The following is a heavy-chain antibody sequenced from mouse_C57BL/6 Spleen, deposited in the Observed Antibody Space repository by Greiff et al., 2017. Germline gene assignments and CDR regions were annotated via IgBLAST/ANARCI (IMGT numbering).Heavy chain of an antibody. CDR2: IDPSDSET. V-gene: IGHV1-52*01. CDR3: ARAYGSSLYYYAMDY. D-gene: IGHD1-1*01. J-gene: IGHJ4*01. Sequence: QVQLQQPGAELVRPGSSVTLSCKASGYTFTSYWMHWVKQRPIQGLEWIGNIDPSDSETHYTQKFKDKATLTVDKSSSTAYMQLSSLTSEDSAVYYCARAYGSSLYYYAMDYWGQGTSVTVSS. CDR1: GYTFTSYW.